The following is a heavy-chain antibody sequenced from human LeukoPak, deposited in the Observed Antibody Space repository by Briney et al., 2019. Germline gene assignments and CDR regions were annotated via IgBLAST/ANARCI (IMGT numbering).Heavy chain of an antibody. J-gene: IGHJ3*02. CDR1: GYTFTSYD. CDR2: MNPNSGNT. V-gene: IGHV1-8*01. Sequence: ASVKVSCKASGYTFTSYDINWVRQATGQGLEWMGWMNPNSGNTGYAQKFQGRVTMTRNTSISTAYMELSSLRPEDTAVYYCATATTQYDAFDIWGQGTMVTVSS. D-gene: IGHD5-12*01. CDR3: ATATTQYDAFDI.